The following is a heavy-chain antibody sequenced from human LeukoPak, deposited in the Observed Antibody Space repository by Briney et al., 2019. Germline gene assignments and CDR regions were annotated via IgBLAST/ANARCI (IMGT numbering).Heavy chain of an antibody. CDR3: ARETAAEPSFDP. J-gene: IGHJ5*02. D-gene: IGHD6-13*01. Sequence: ASVKVSCKASGITFTSYYIHWVRQAPGRGLEWMGKINPSGTITTYAPKSQGRVTVTKDTSTNTVYMELSSLRSDDTAVYYCARETAAEPSFDPWGQGTLVTVSS. CDR2: INPSGTIT. V-gene: IGHV1-46*01. CDR1: GITFTSYY.